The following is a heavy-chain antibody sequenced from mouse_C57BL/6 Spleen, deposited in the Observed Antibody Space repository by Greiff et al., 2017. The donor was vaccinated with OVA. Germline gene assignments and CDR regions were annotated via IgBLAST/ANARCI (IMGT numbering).Heavy chain of an antibody. D-gene: IGHD2-5*01. CDR3: ARESNYGGAMDY. Sequence: QVQLQQPGAELVKPGASVKMSCKASGYTFPSYWITWVKQRPGQGLEWIGDIYPGSGSTNYNETFKSKATMTVEKSSSTAYMQLSSLTSEDSAVDYCARESNYGGAMDYWGQGTSVTVSA. V-gene: IGHV1-55*01. J-gene: IGHJ4*01. CDR2: IYPGSGST. CDR1: GYTFPSYW.